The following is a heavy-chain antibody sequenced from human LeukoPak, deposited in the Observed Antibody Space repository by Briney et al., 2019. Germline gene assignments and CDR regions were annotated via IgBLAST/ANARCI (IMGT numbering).Heavy chain of an antibody. CDR1: GFTFSNAW. V-gene: IGHV3-15*07. CDR3: TTDAVVPAVMLGYYYYYGMDV. D-gene: IGHD2-2*01. CDR2: IKSKTDGGTT. J-gene: IGHJ6*02. Sequence: GGSLRLSCAASGFTFSNAWMNWVRQAPGKGLEWVGRIKSKTDGGTTDYAAPVKGRFTISRDDSKNTLYLQMNSLRTEDTAVYYCTTDAVVPAVMLGYYYYYGMDVWGQGTTVTVSS.